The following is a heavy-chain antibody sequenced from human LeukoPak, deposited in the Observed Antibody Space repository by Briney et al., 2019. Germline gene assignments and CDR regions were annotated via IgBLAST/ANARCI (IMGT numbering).Heavy chain of an antibody. CDR3: ARTSGSATTRPLGY. CDR2: IYPGDSDT. J-gene: IGHJ4*02. Sequence: GDSLKISCKGSRFSFTTYWIGWVRQMPGKGLEWMGIIYPGDSDTRYNPSFQGQVTISADKSISTAYLQWSSLKASDTAMYYCARTSGSATTRPLGYWGQGTLVTVSS. V-gene: IGHV5-51*03. D-gene: IGHD4-17*01. CDR1: RFSFTTYW.